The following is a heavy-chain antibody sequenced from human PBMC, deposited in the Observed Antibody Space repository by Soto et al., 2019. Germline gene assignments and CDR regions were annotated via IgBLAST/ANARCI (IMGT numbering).Heavy chain of an antibody. D-gene: IGHD1-26*01. CDR1: GGSIRSGGYY. V-gene: IGHV4-31*03. Sequence: PSETLPLTCTVSGGSIRSGGYYLSWVRQNPRKGLEWIGNIYYSGNTYYNPSLKSRLTISVDTSKNQFSLNLSSVTAADTAVYYCARESEELTSNFDFWGQRTLVTVSS. CDR3: ARESEELTSNFDF. CDR2: IYYSGNT. J-gene: IGHJ4*02.